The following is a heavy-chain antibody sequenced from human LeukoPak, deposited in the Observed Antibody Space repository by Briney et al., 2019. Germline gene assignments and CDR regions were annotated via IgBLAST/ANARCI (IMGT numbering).Heavy chain of an antibody. CDR1: GGSISSGSYY. CDR2: IYTSGST. J-gene: IGHJ4*02. CDR3: ARGFGVVVAAIDY. V-gene: IGHV4-61*02. D-gene: IGHD2-15*01. Sequence: SQTLSLTCTVPGGSISSGSYYWSWVRQPAGKGLEWIGRIYTSGSTNYNPSLKSRVTISVDTSKNQFSLELSSVTAADTAVYYCARGFGVVVAAIDYWGQGTLVTVSS.